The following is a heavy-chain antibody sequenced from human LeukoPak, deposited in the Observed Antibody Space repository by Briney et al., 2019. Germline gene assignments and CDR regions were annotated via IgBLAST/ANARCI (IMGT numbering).Heavy chain of an antibody. D-gene: IGHD3-10*02. V-gene: IGHV3-23*01. CDR2: ISGSGGST. CDR1: GFTFSIYD. J-gene: IGHJ6*04. CDR3: AELGITMIGGV. Sequence: GGSLRLSCAASGFTFSIYDMSWVRQAPGQGLEWVSAISGSGGSTYYADAVKGRFTISRDNAKNSLHLQMNSLRAEDTAVYYCAELGITMIGGVWGKGTTVTISS.